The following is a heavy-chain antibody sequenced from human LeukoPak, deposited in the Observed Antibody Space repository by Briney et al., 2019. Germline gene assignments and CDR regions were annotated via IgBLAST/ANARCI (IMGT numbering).Heavy chain of an antibody. V-gene: IGHV4-4*02. CDR1: GDSISSSQW. D-gene: IGHD3-22*01. Sequence: SGTLSLTCAVSGDSISSSQWWSWVRQPPGKGLEWIGYIYYSGSTNYNPSLKSRVTTSVDTSKNQFSLKLSSVTAADTAVYYCARRGSSSAPSYYYYGMDVWGQGTTVTVSS. J-gene: IGHJ6*02. CDR3: ARRGSSSAPSYYYYGMDV. CDR2: IYYSGST.